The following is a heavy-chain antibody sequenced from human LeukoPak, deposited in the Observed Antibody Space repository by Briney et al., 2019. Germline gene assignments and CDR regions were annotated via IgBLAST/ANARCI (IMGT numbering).Heavy chain of an antibody. J-gene: IGHJ4*02. V-gene: IGHV1-18*01. CDR3: ARVCTYCSSTSCLLSGDCYSFPHDY. Sequence: ASVKVSCKASGYTFTSYGISWVRQAPGQGLEWMGWISAYNGNTNYAQKLQGRVTMTTDTSTSTAYMELRSLRSDGTAVYYCARVCTYCSSTSCLLSGDCYSFPHDYWGQGTLVTVSS. D-gene: IGHD2-2*01. CDR2: ISAYNGNT. CDR1: GYTFTSYG.